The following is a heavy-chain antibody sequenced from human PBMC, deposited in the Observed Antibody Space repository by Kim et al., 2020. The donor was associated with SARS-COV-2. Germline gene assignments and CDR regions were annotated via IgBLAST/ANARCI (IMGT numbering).Heavy chain of an antibody. CDR1: GYSFTSYW. D-gene: IGHD3-16*02. CDR2: IYPGDSDT. Sequence: GESLKISCKGSGYSFTSYWIGWVRQMPGKGLEWMGIIYPGDSDTRYSPSFQGQVTISADKSISTAYLQWSSLKASDTAMYYCARGLMITFGGVIVPPFDYWGQGTLVTVSS. CDR3: ARGLMITFGGVIVPPFDY. J-gene: IGHJ4*02. V-gene: IGHV5-51*01.